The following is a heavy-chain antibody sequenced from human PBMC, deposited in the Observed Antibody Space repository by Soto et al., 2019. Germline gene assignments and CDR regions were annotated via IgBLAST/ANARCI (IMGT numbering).Heavy chain of an antibody. CDR1: GITISNYP. CDR2: ISGSGDRT. D-gene: IGHD3-22*01. CDR3: VKDDGGYPSTAPH. Sequence: GGSLRLSCAASGITISNYPMSWVRQAPGKGLDWVSGISGSGDRTYYADSAKGRFTISKDIFKNSLSLQLDSLGVEDTAVYFCVKDDGGYPSTAPHWGQGTLVTVSS. J-gene: IGHJ4*02. V-gene: IGHV3-23*01.